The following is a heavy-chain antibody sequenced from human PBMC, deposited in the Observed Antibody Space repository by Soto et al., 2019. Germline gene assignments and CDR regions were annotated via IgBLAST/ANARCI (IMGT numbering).Heavy chain of an antibody. CDR3: ARDRDDFWSGYYLYYYYGMDV. CDR2: ISAYNGNT. V-gene: IGHV1-18*04. D-gene: IGHD3-3*01. J-gene: IGHJ6*02. Sequence: SVKVSCKASGYTFTSYGISWVRQAPGQGLEWMGWISAYNGNTNYAQKLQGRVTMTTDTSTSTAYMELRSLRSDDTAVYYCARDRDDFWSGYYLYYYYGMDVWGQGTKVTVSS. CDR1: GYTFTSYG.